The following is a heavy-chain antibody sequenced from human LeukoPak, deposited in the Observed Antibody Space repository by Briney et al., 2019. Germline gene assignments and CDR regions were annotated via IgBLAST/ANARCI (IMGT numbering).Heavy chain of an antibody. CDR2: IYYRGNT. V-gene: IGHV4-39*01. CDR1: GGSSSSSTYY. D-gene: IGHD6-25*01. Sequence: SETLSLTCTVSGGSSSSSTYYWGWTRQPPGKGLDWIGTIYYRGNTYYNPSLKTRITISVDTSKNQFSLNLNSVSAADTAVYYCASPPVAAPTSYFDYWGQGILVTVSS. CDR3: ASPPVAAPTSYFDY. J-gene: IGHJ4*02.